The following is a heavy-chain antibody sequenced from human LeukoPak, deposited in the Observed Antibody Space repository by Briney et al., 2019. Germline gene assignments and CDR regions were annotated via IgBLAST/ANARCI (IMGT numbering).Heavy chain of an antibody. V-gene: IGHV3-30-3*01. CDR1: GFTFSSYA. Sequence: GRSLRLSCAASGFTFSSYAMHWVRQAPGKGLEWVAVISYDGSNKYYADSVKGRFTISRDNSKNTLYLQMNSLRAEDTAVYYCARDLPMYSSSWNDAFDIWGQGTMVTVSS. D-gene: IGHD6-13*01. CDR3: ARDLPMYSSSWNDAFDI. CDR2: ISYDGSNK. J-gene: IGHJ3*02.